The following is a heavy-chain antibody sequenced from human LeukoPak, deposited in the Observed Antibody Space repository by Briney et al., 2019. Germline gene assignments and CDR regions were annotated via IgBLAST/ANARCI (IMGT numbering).Heavy chain of an antibody. CDR3: ARRRYTSGYLDY. CDR2: IYYSGST. Sequence: PSETLSLTCTVSGGSISSSSYYWGWIRQPPGKGLEWIGSIYYSGSTYYNPSLKSRVTISVDTSKSQLSLKLTSVTAADTAVYYCARRRYTSGYLDYWGQGTLVTVSS. J-gene: IGHJ4*02. V-gene: IGHV4-39*01. D-gene: IGHD3-22*01. CDR1: GGSISSSSYY.